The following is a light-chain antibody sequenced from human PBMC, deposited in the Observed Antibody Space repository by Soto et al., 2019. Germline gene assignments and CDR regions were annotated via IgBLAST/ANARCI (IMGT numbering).Light chain of an antibody. CDR2: GTS. CDR3: HQRQSWPRT. V-gene: IGKV1-17*01. CDR1: QDIRSD. Sequence: DIQMTQSPSSLSASVGGRVPISCRASQDIRSDLNWYQQKPGKAPKRMIYGTSALQDGVPSRFSGSGSGTEFTLTISSLQPEDVALYYCHQRQSWPRTLGQGTKVDIK. J-gene: IGKJ1*01.